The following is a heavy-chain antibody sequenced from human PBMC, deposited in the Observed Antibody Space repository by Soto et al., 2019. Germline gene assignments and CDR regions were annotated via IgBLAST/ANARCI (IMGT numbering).Heavy chain of an antibody. CDR2: IYYSGTT. D-gene: IGHD3-22*01. CDR3: ARHDSSNMIVVFDY. V-gene: IGHV4-39*01. CDR1: GVSISSRNSY. Sequence: PSETLSLTCTVSGVSISSRNSYWGWIRQPPGKELEWIGTIYYSGTTYYNPSLKSRATISGDTSKNQFSLKLSSVTAADTAVYYCARHDSSNMIVVFDYWGQGTLVTVSS. J-gene: IGHJ4*02.